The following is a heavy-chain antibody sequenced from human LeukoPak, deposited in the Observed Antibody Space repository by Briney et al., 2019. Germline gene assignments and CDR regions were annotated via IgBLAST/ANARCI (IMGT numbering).Heavy chain of an antibody. CDR2: ISGSGGST. Sequence: GGSLRLSCAASGITFNSYAMSWVRQAPGKGLEWVSAISGSGGSTYYADSVKGRFTTSRDNSKNTLYLQMNSLRAEDTAVYYCAKDLEQWLAPGDFDYWGQGTLVTVSS. V-gene: IGHV3-23*01. D-gene: IGHD6-19*01. CDR3: AKDLEQWLAPGDFDY. J-gene: IGHJ4*02. CDR1: GITFNSYA.